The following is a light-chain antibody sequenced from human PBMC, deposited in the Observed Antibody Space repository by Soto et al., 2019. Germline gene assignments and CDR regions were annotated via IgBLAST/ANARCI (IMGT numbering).Light chain of an antibody. Sequence: DIQLTQSPSFLSASVGDRATISCRASQGISSYLAWYQQIPGKAPKLLIYASSTLQSGVPSRFSGSGSGTEFTLTIGSLQPEDFATYYCQQLNTFPVTFGQGTRLDI. CDR3: QQLNTFPVT. V-gene: IGKV1-9*01. J-gene: IGKJ5*01. CDR1: QGISSY. CDR2: ASS.